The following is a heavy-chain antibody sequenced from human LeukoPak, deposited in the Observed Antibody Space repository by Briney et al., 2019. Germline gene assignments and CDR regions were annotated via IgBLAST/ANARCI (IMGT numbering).Heavy chain of an antibody. CDR2: IYYSGST. CDR1: GGSISSGDYY. CDR3: ARVTMERYYYYGMDV. V-gene: IGHV4-30-4*01. D-gene: IGHD3-10*01. Sequence: SETLSLTCTVSGGSISSGDYYWSWIRQPPGKGLEWIGYIYYSGSTYYNPSLKSRVTISVDTSKNQFSLKLSSVTAADTAVYYCARVTMERYYYYGMDVWGQGTTVTVSS. J-gene: IGHJ6*02.